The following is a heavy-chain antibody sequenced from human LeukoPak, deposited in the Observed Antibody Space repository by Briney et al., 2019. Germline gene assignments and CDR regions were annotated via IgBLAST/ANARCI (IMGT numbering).Heavy chain of an antibody. CDR1: GFTFSTYA. CDR3: ARARSSYGYGDAFDI. Sequence: GGSLRLSCAASGFTFSTYAMHCVRQAPGKGLGWVAVISYDGSSKYYADSVKGRFTISRDNSKNTLYLQMNSLRAEDTAVYYCARARSSYGYGDAFDIWGQGTMVTVSS. D-gene: IGHD5-18*01. CDR2: ISYDGSSK. V-gene: IGHV3-30*04. J-gene: IGHJ3*02.